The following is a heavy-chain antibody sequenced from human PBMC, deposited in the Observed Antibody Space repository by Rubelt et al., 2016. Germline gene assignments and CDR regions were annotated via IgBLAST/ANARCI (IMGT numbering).Heavy chain of an antibody. CDR3: ARRSEFVHPYGMDV. Sequence: GLECIGEIYHGGSTIYNPSLKSRVTISVEKSKNQFSLKLISVTAADTAVYYCARRSEFVHPYGMDVWGQGTTVTVSS. J-gene: IGHJ6*02. D-gene: IGHD3-3*01. CDR2: IYHGGST. V-gene: IGHV4-4*02.